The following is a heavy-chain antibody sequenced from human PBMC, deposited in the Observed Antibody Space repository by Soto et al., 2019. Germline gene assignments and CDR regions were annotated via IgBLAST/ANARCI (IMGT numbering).Heavy chain of an antibody. CDR1: GLTFKIYD. Sequence: GSLILSCAAAGLTFKIYDMNLVRQAPGKGLEWVSYISSTGSPMYYAESVKGRFTISRDNAKNSLFLQMNSLRGEDTAIYFCARATPRSTLVRGVTTALDYWGQGALVTVYS. CDR3: ARATPRSTLVRGVTTALDY. J-gene: IGHJ4*02. CDR2: ISSTGSPM. D-gene: IGHD3-10*01. V-gene: IGHV3-48*03.